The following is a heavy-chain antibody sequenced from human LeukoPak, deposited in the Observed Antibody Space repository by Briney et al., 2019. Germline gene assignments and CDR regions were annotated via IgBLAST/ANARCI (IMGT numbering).Heavy chain of an antibody. CDR2: INDRGHT. CDR1: GGSFSGYH. Sequence: SETPSLTCAVHGGSFSGYHWNWIRQSPGKGLEWIGEINDRGHTNYNPSLESRVTISVDTSKKQFSLKLNSVTAADTAVYYCARDPTTVVTTPYYFDFWGQGTLVTVSS. J-gene: IGHJ4*02. V-gene: IGHV4-34*01. CDR3: ARDPTTVVTTPYYFDF. D-gene: IGHD4-23*01.